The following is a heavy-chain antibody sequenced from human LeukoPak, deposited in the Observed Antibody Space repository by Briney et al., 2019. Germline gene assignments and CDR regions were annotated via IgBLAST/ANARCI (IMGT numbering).Heavy chain of an antibody. CDR1: GGSISSRSHY. J-gene: IGHJ6*02. V-gene: IGHV4-39*07. CDR3: ARGPYPGIAAPLPPYYYYGMDV. CDR2: INHSGST. D-gene: IGHD6-13*01. Sequence: SETLSLTCSVSGGSISSRSHYWGWIRQSPGKGLEWIGEINHSGSTNYNPSLKSRVTISVDTSKNQFSLKLSSVTAADTAVYYCARGPYPGIAAPLPPYYYYGMDVWGQGTTVTVSS.